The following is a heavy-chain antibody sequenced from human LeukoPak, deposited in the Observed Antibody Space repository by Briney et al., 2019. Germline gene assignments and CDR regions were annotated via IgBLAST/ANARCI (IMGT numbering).Heavy chain of an antibody. CDR3: AKEGGMVPQGWYFDS. CDR2: LSGSGNA. Sequence: GSLRLSCAASGFTFSSFWMHWVRQAPGKGLEWVSTLSGSGNAYYADSFKGRFTISRDTSKNTLSLQMNSLRDDDTALYYCAKEGGMVPQGWYFDSWGQGTLVTVSS. V-gene: IGHV3-23*01. J-gene: IGHJ4*02. D-gene: IGHD2-8*01. CDR1: GFTFSSFW.